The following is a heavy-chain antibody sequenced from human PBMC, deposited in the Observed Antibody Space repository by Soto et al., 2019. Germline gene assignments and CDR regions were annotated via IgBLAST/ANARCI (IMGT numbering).Heavy chain of an antibody. D-gene: IGHD4-17*01. CDR2: ISGYSGNA. Sequence: QVQVMQSGAEVKKPGGSVKVSCKTSGYIFSDYGINWVRQAPGQGLEWMGWISGYSGNANLAQKFQGRVTMTTDKSTRTAYMELRRLRSDDTAVYYCAKRTSGTTWGESDYWGQGTLVTVSS. CDR1: GYIFSDYG. V-gene: IGHV1-18*04. J-gene: IGHJ4*02. CDR3: AKRTSGTTWGESDY.